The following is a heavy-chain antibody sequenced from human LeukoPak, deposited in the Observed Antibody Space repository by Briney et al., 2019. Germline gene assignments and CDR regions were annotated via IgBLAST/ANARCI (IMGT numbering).Heavy chain of an antibody. D-gene: IGHD3/OR15-3a*01. V-gene: IGHV3-30*03. CDR2: ISYDGSNK. Sequence: GGSLRLSCAASGFTFNNYGMHWVRQAPGKGLEWVAVISYDGSNKYYADSVKGRLTISRDNSKNTLYLQMNSLRAEDTAFYYCARDSGFSGTQRGEYWGQGTLVTVSS. CDR1: GFTFNNYG. CDR3: ARDSGFSGTQRGEY. J-gene: IGHJ4*02.